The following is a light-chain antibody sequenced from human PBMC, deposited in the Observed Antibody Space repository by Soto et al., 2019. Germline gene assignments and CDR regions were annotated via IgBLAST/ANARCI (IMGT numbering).Light chain of an antibody. V-gene: IGKV3-15*01. CDR2: GGS. CDR1: QSVSSN. Sequence: EIVMTQSPATLSVSPGERATLSCRASQSVSSNLAWYQQKPGQAPRFLIYGGSTRATGIPARFSGSRSGTEFTLTISSLQSEDFAVYYCQQYNKGPFTFGPGTKVDIK. J-gene: IGKJ3*01. CDR3: QQYNKGPFT.